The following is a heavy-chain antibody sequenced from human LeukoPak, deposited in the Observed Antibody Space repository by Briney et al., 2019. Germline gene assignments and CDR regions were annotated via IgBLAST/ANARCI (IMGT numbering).Heavy chain of an antibody. CDR3: ARRGITISGVLVYHYSGLDV. V-gene: IGHV3-7*02. CDR2: IKDDGSEK. J-gene: IGHJ6*02. Sequence: GGSLRLSCAGSGFTFSSHWMNWGRQAPGKGLEWVASIKDDGSEKHFLDSVNGRFAISRDNAKNSLYLQMSSLRAEDTAVYYCARRGITISGVLVYHYSGLDVWGQGTTVTVSS. CDR1: GFTFSSHW. D-gene: IGHD3-3*01.